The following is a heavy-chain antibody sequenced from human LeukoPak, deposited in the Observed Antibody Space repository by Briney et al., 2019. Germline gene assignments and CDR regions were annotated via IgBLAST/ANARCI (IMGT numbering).Heavy chain of an antibody. CDR2: INHSGYT. D-gene: IGHD2-21*02. CDR1: GVSFDDYY. Sequence: PETLSLTCAVSGVSFDDYYWSWVRQTPGKGLEWIGEINHSGYTNDSPSLKSRDTLSIDTSRKQFSLNLRSVTVADTGIYYCTRMTAGHDYWGQGTLVTVSS. CDR3: TRMTAGHDY. J-gene: IGHJ4*02. V-gene: IGHV4-34*01.